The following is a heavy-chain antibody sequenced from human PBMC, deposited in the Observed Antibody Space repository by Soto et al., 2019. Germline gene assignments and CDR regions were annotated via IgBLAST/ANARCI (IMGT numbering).Heavy chain of an antibody. CDR3: AKGIVYYYDSSGYFAY. D-gene: IGHD3-22*01. Sequence: LRLSCAASGFTFRSYAISWVRQAPGKGLEWVSAISGSGGSTYYADSVKGRFTISRDNSKNTLYLQMNSLRAEDTAVYYCAKGIVYYYDSSGYFAYWGQGTLVTVSS. J-gene: IGHJ4*02. CDR2: ISGSGGST. CDR1: GFTFRSYA. V-gene: IGHV3-23*01.